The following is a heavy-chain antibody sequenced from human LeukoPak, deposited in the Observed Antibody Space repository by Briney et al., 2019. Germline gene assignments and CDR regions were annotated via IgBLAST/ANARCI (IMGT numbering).Heavy chain of an antibody. V-gene: IGHV3-23*01. J-gene: IGHJ4*02. Sequence: PGGSLRLSCTASGFTFGDYAMSWVRQAPGKGLEWVSAISGSDGSTNYADSVKGRFTISRDNSKNTLYLQMNSLRAEDTAVYHCAKDTQYCSSTSCYYNYFDYWGQGTLVTVSS. D-gene: IGHD2-2*01. CDR1: GFTFGDYA. CDR3: AKDTQYCSSTSCYYNYFDY. CDR2: ISGSDGST.